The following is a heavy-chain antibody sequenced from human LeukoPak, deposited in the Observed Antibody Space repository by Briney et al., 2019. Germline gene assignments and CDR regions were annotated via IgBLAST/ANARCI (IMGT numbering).Heavy chain of an antibody. V-gene: IGHV1-18*01. CDR2: ISAYNGNT. CDR1: GYTFTSYG. D-gene: IGHD5-18*01. CDR3: ARTVDTAMVNHIDY. Sequence: ASVKVSCKASGYTFTSYGISWVRQAPGQGLEWMGWISAYNGNTNYAQKLQGRVTMTTDTSTSTVYMELRSLRSDDTAVYYCARTVDTAMVNHIDYWGQGTLVTVSS. J-gene: IGHJ4*02.